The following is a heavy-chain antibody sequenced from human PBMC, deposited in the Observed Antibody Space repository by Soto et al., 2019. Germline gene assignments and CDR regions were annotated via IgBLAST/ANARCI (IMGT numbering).Heavy chain of an antibody. J-gene: IGHJ4*02. CDR2: ISYDGGNK. CDR3: ARPPAGGDYDRGSYYFDY. D-gene: IGHD4-17*01. CDR1: GFTFSDDA. V-gene: IGHV3-30-3*01. Sequence: PGGSLRLSCAASGFTFSDDAMHWVRQAPCKGLEWVAFISYDGGNKYYGDSVKGRFTISRDDFKNTLYLQMNSLRAEDTAVYYCARPPAGGDYDRGSYYFDYWGQGTLVTVSS.